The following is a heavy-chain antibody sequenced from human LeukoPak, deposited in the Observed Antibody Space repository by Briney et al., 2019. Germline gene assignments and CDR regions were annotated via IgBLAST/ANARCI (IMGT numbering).Heavy chain of an antibody. CDR1: GFTFSSYD. J-gene: IGHJ4*02. D-gene: IGHD2-15*01. Sequence: PGGSLRLPCAASGFTFSSYDMHWVRQAPGKGLEGVAFIRYEGSNKYYADSVKGRFTISRDNSKNTLYLQMNSLRAEDTAVYYCAGSVGYCSGGSCYFDYWGQGTLVTVSS. CDR3: AGSVGYCSGGSCYFDY. V-gene: IGHV3-30*02. CDR2: IRYEGSNK.